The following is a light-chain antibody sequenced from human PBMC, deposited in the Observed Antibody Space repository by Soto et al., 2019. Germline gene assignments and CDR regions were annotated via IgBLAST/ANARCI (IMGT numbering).Light chain of an antibody. J-gene: IGLJ3*02. CDR2: SNS. CDR1: SSNIGNNP. CDR3: AAWDDSLTGSWV. Sequence: QSVLTQPPSASGTPGQRVTISCSGSSSNIGNNPVNWYQQLPGTTPKLLIYSNSPRPSGVPDRFSGSKSGTSASLAISGLQSEDEADYSCAAWDDSLTGSWVFGGGTKLTVL. V-gene: IGLV1-44*01.